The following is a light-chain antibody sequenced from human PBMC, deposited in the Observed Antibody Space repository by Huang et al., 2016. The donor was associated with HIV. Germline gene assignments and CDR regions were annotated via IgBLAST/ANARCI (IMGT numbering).Light chain of an antibody. CDR3: LRHDTYPFT. J-gene: IGKJ4*01. V-gene: IGKV1-17*03. Sequence: DIQMTQSPSAMSASVGDRVTITCRASQGIGNYLAWFQQKPGQVPKRLIYAASTLQNGVPSRFSVHGSGTEFTLTINNLQSEDFATYYCLRHDTYPFTFGGGTKVEI. CDR2: AAS. CDR1: QGIGNY.